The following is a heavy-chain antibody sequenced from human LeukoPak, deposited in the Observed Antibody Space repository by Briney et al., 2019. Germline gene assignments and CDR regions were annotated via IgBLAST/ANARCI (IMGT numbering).Heavy chain of an antibody. J-gene: IGHJ4*02. V-gene: IGHV4-59*01. D-gene: IGHD2-15*01. CDR3: ARAGGEVVVVAATVPYYFDY. CDR1: GGSISSYY. CDR2: IYYSGST. Sequence: SETLSLTCTVSGGSISSYYWSWIRQPPGKGLEWIGYIYYSGSTNYNPSLKGRVTISVDTSKNQFSLKLSSVTAADTAVYYCARAGGEVVVVAATVPYYFDYWGQGTLVTVSS.